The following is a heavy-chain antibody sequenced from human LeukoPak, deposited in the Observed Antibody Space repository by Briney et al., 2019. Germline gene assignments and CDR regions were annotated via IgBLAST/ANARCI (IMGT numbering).Heavy chain of an antibody. J-gene: IGHJ4*02. CDR2: ISYDGSNK. D-gene: IGHD6-19*01. Sequence: GGSLRLSCAASGFTFSSYGMHWVRQAPGKGLEWVAVISYDGSNKYYADSVKGRFTISRDNSKNTLYLQMNSLRAEDTAVYYCARDGGKWLAEIDYWGQGTLVTVSS. V-gene: IGHV3-30*03. CDR1: GFTFSSYG. CDR3: ARDGGKWLAEIDY.